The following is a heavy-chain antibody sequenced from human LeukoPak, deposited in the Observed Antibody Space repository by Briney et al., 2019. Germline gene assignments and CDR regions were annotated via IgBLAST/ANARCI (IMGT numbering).Heavy chain of an antibody. CDR2: IYPHDSDT. V-gene: IGHV5-51*03. D-gene: IGHD3-22*01. J-gene: IGHJ4*02. Sequence: PGQSLKISCKASGNILSSYWIGWVREKPGKGLECVGIIYPHDSDTRYGPSFQGQVTISIDKSIGTAFLQWSSLKASDTAMYYCARMIFYDSSGFYDNYYFDSWGQGTLLTVSS. CDR1: GNILSSYW. CDR3: ARMIFYDSSGFYDNYYFDS.